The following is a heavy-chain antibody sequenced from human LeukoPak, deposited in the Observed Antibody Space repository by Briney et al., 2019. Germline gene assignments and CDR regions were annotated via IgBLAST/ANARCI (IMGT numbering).Heavy chain of an antibody. V-gene: IGHV1-2*02. J-gene: IGHJ4*02. CDR3: AREETAAGTFEYFDY. CDR2: INPNSGGT. CDR1: GYTFTVYY. D-gene: IGHD6-13*01. Sequence: VASVKVSCKASGYTFTVYYMHWVRQAPGQGLEWMGWINPNSGGTNYAQKFQGRVTMTRDTSISTAYMELSRLRSDDTAVYYCAREETAAGTFEYFDYWGQGTLVTVSS.